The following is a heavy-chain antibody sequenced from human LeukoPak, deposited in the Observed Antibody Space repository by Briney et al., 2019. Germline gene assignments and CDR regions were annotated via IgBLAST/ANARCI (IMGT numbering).Heavy chain of an antibody. Sequence: ASVKVYCKASGYTFTGYYIHWVRQAPGQGLEWMGWIDPNSGGTNYAQKFQGRVTMTRGMSISSAYMELSSLRSDDTAVYYCARVVGGSSSWYYYYYYGMDVWGQGTTVTVSS. CDR3: ARVVGGSSSWYYYYYYGMDV. J-gene: IGHJ6*02. CDR1: GYTFTGYY. V-gene: IGHV1-2*02. CDR2: IDPNSGGT. D-gene: IGHD6-13*01.